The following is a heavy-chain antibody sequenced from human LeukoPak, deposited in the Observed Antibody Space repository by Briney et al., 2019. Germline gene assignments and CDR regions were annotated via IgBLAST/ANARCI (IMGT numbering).Heavy chain of an antibody. V-gene: IGHV1-69*05. CDR1: GGTFSSYA. CDR3: ARDRPTALVRDYYYYMDV. CDR2: IIPIFGTA. D-gene: IGHD4-11*01. J-gene: IGHJ6*03. Sequence: GASVKVSYKASGGTFSSYAISWVRQAPGQGLEWMGGIIPIFGTANYAQKFQGRVTITTDESTSTAYMELSSLRSEDTAVYYCARDRPTALVRDYYYYMDVWGKGTTVTVSS.